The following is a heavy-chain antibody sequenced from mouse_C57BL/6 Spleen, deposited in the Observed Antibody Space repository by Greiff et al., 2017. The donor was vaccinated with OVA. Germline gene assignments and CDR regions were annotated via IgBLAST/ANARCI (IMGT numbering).Heavy chain of an antibody. Sequence: QVQLKQPGTELVKPGASVKLSCKASGYTFTSYWMHWVKQRPGQGLEWIGNINPSNGGTNYNEKFKSKATLTVDKSSSTAYMQLSSLTSEDSAVYYCARPLLWLKGMDYWGQGTSVTVSS. D-gene: IGHD2-9*01. CDR3: ARPLLWLKGMDY. V-gene: IGHV1-53*01. J-gene: IGHJ4*01. CDR1: GYTFTSYW. CDR2: INPSNGGT.